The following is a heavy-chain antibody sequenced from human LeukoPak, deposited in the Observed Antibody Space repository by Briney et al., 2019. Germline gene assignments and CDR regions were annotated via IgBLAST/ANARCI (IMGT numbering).Heavy chain of an antibody. D-gene: IGHD4-23*01. CDR1: GGSISSSSYY. V-gene: IGHV4-39*07. Sequence: SETLSLTCTVSGGSISSSSYYWSWIRQPPGKGLEWIGEINHSGSTNYNPSLKSRVTISVDTSKNQFSLKLSSVTAADTAVYYCAAGNDYFDYWGQGTLVTVSS. CDR2: INHSGST. J-gene: IGHJ4*02. CDR3: AAGNDYFDY.